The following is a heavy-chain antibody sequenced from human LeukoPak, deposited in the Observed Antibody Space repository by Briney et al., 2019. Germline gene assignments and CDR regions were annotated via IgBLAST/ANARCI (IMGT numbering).Heavy chain of an antibody. CDR3: ARTTEGGYTYNYFYYYYMDV. Sequence: SQTLSLTCTVSGGSISSGSYYWSWIRQPAGKGLEWIGYIYYSGSTNYNPSLKSRVTISVDTSKNQFSLKLSSVTAADTAVYYCARTTEGGYTYNYFYYYYMDVWGKGTTVTISS. V-gene: IGHV4-61*10. D-gene: IGHD5-18*01. CDR1: GGSISSGSYY. J-gene: IGHJ6*03. CDR2: IYYSGST.